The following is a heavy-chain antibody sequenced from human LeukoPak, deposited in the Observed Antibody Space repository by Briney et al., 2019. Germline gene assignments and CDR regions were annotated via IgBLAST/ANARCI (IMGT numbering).Heavy chain of an antibody. Sequence: GGSLRLSCAASGFTFSNYALHWVRQAPGKGLEYVSAISSNGDATFYANSVKGRFTISRDNSKNTLYLQMGSLRAENMAVYYCVRVGNYREFDYWGQGTLVTVSS. V-gene: IGHV3-64*01. CDR3: VRVGNYREFDY. J-gene: IGHJ4*02. D-gene: IGHD1-7*01. CDR2: ISSNGDAT. CDR1: GFTFSNYA.